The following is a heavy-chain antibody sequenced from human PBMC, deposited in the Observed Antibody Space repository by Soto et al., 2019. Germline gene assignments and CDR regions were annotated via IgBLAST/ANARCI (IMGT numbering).Heavy chain of an antibody. J-gene: IGHJ1*01. CDR3: ARGGFCITSGCFQYFQS. CDR2: IIPTLDIT. V-gene: IGHV1-69*02. CDR1: GGTFSGYT. Sequence: QVQLVQSGAEVKKPESSVKVSCKSSGGTFSGYTIDWVRQAPGQGLEWMGRIIPTLDITDYAQTFQGRVTITADESTSTVHMELRSLRSEDTAVYFCARGGFCITSGCFQYFQSWGQGTLVTVSS. D-gene: IGHD3-10*01.